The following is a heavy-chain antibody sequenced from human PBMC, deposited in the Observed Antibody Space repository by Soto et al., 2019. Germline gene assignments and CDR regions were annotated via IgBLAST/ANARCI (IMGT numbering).Heavy chain of an antibody. CDR1: GFTFSNYT. V-gene: IGHV3-30*04. J-gene: IGHJ4*02. CDR2: ISYDEIDK. Sequence: GGSLRLSCAASGFTFSNYTMHWVRQAPGKGLEWVALISYDEIDKYFADAVKGRFTISRDNSKNTLYLQMDSLRAEDTAVYYCAGRSGSSDYWGRGTLVTVSS. D-gene: IGHD3-10*01. CDR3: AGRSGSSDY.